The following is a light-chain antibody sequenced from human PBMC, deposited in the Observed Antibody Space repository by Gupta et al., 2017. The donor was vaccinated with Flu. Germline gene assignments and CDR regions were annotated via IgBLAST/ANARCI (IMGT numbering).Light chain of an antibody. CDR1: SSDVGAYNY. CDR2: EVS. J-gene: IGLJ3*02. V-gene: IGLV2-14*01. Sequence: QSALTQPACVSGSPGQSITLPCTGTSSDVGAYNYVSWYQQHPGEAPRLMIYEVSYRPSGISNRFSGSKSGNTASLTISGLQAEDEADYYCSSYTGSGTVFGGGTKVAVL. CDR3: SSYTGSGTV.